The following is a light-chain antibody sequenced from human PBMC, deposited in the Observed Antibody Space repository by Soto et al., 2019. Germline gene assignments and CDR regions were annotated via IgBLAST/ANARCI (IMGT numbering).Light chain of an antibody. CDR2: DAS. V-gene: IGKV3-11*01. J-gene: IGKJ1*01. Sequence: EIVLTQSPATLSLSPGERATLSCRASHSISSYLAWYQQKPGQPPRLVIYDASNRATCIPARFSGSGSGTDFTLTISSLEPEDFAVYYCQQYDSSPRTFGQGTKVDI. CDR3: QQYDSSPRT. CDR1: HSISSY.